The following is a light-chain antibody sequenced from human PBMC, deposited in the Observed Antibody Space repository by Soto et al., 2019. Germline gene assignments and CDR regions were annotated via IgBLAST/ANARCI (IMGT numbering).Light chain of an antibody. CDR3: QQYSSYST. CDR2: RAP. Sequence: DIRMTQSPSTLSASVGARVTITCRASQSINNWLAWYQQKPGKAPKLLIYRAPSLENGVPSRFSGRGSGTEFSFTITILQPDDFATDYCQQYSSYSTCGQGTKVEIK. J-gene: IGKJ1*01. V-gene: IGKV1-5*03. CDR1: QSINNW.